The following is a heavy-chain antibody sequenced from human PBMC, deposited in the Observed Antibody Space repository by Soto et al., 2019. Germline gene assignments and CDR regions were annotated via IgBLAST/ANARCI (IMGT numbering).Heavy chain of an antibody. V-gene: IGHV1-18*01. D-gene: IGHD2-15*01. CDR2: ISAYNGNT. Sequence: QVQLVQSGAEVKKPGASVKVSCKASGYTFTSYGISWVRQAPGQGLEWMGWISAYNGNTNYAQKLQGRVTMTTDTSTSTVYMELRSLRSDDTAVYYCARSSLGYCSGCSCYGYNWFDPCGQGTLVTVSS. CDR3: ARSSLGYCSGCSCYGYNWFDP. J-gene: IGHJ5*02. CDR1: GYTFTSYG.